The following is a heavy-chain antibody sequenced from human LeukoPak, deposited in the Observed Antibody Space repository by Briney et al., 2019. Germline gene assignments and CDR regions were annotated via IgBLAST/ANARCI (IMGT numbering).Heavy chain of an antibody. CDR3: ARGQRAHVEWSYYMDV. Sequence: GGSLRLSCTVSGFTVSSNSMSWVRQAPGKGLEWVSFIYSDNTHYSDSVKGRFTISRDNSKNTLYLQMNNLRAEDTAVYYCARGQRAHVEWSYYMDVWGKGTTVTVSS. J-gene: IGHJ6*03. CDR1: GFTVSSNS. CDR2: IYSDNT. V-gene: IGHV3-66*03. D-gene: IGHD3-3*01.